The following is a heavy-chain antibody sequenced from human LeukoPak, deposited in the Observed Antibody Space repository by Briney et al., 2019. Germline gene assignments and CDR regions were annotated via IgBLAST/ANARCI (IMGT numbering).Heavy chain of an antibody. CDR2: INWNGGST. J-gene: IGHJ4*02. V-gene: IGHV3-20*04. Sequence: GGSLRLSCAASGFTFDDYGMSWVRQAPGKGLEWVSGINWNGGSTGYADSVKGRFTISRDNAKNSLYLQMNSLRAEDTAVYYCAKDYPECTGTTCSGEAFFDYWGQGTLVTVSS. CDR3: AKDYPECTGTTCSGEAFFDY. D-gene: IGHD2-2*01. CDR1: GFTFDDYG.